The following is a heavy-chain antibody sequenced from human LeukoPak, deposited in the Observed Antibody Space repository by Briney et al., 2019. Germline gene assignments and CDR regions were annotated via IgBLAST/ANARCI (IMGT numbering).Heavy chain of an antibody. J-gene: IGHJ4*02. V-gene: IGHV4-59*08. CDR3: ARTTSSSSWNFDY. CDR2: IYYSGST. CDR1: GGSISSYY. Sequence: PSETLSLTCTVSGGSISSYYWSWIRQPPGKGLEWIGYIYYSGSTNYNPSLKSRVTISVDTSKNQFSLKLSSVTAADTAVYYCARTTSSSSWNFDYWGQGALVTVS. D-gene: IGHD6-13*01.